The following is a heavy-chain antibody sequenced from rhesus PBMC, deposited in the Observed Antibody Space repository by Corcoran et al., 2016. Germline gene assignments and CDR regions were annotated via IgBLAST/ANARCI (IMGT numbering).Heavy chain of an antibody. V-gene: IGHV4S7*01. D-gene: IGHD3-3*01. J-gene: IGHJ4*01. Sequence: QVQLQESGPGLLKPSETLSLTCSVSGGSISGGYGWGWIRQSPGKGLGWIGTFYSSSENPYHNPSRKSRVTSSTDTSKHQFSLELSSVTAADTAVYYCARVAYYNIWTGPTAFDYWGQGVLVTVSS. CDR2: FYSSSENP. CDR3: ARVAYYNIWTGPTAFDY. CDR1: GGSISGGYG.